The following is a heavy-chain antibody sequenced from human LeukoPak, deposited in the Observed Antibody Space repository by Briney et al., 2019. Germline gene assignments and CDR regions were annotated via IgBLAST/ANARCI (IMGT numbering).Heavy chain of an antibody. CDR1: GYSFNTYW. V-gene: IGHV5-51*01. Sequence: GESLKISCKGFGYSFNTYWIGWVRQMPGKGLEWMGIIYPGDSDTRYSPSFQGQVTFSADKSISTAYLQWSSLKASDTAMYYCARHGIEYSSSSYFDFWGQGTLATVSS. CDR3: ARHGIEYSSSSYFDF. D-gene: IGHD6-6*01. CDR2: IYPGDSDT. J-gene: IGHJ4*02.